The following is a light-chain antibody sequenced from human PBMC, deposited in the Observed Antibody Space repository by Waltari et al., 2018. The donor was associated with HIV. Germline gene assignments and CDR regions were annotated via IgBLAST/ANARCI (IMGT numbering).Light chain of an antibody. CDR1: ESISIW. CDR3: QQYNSYSYT. V-gene: IGKV1-5*03. Sequence: DIQMTQSPSTLSASVGDRVTITCRASESISIWLAWYQQMPGKAPKLLIYKASILQNGIPSRFSGSGSGTEFTLTINNLQPDDFATYYCQQYNSYSYTFGQGTKLEIK. CDR2: KAS. J-gene: IGKJ2*01.